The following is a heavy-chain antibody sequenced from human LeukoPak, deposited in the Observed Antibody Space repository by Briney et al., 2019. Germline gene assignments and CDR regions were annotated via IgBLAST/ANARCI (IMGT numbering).Heavy chain of an antibody. D-gene: IGHD3-16*01. J-gene: IGHJ4*02. Sequence: GGSLRLSCAASGFTVSNNYMSWVRQAPGKGLEWVSVIYSGDSTYYVESVKGRFTISRDNSKNTLFLQMNRLRAEDAAVYYCAGRRVLDASFDYWGQGTLVTVSS. CDR1: GFTVSNNY. CDR3: AGRRVLDASFDY. CDR2: IYSGDST. V-gene: IGHV3-66*02.